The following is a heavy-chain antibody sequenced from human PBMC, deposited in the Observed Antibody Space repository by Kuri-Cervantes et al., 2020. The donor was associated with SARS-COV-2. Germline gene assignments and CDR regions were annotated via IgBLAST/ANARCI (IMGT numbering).Heavy chain of an antibody. J-gene: IGHJ3*02. V-gene: IGHV3-48*01. CDR2: ISSSSTI. CDR3: ARDLGSSWHWGDAFDI. D-gene: IGHD6-13*01. CDR1: GFTFSSYS. Sequence: LKISCAASGFTFSSYSMNWVRQAPGKGLEWVSYISSSSTIYYADSVKGRFTISRDNAKNSLYLQMNSLRAEDTAVYYCARDLGSSWHWGDAFDIWGQGTMVTVSS.